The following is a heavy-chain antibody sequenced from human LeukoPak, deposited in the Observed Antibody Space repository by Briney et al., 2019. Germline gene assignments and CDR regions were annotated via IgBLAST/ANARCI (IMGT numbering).Heavy chain of an antibody. CDR2: ISGSGGFT. J-gene: IGHJ4*02. Sequence: GGSLRLSCAASGFTFSSYGMSWVRQAPGKGLEWVSGISGSGGFTYYADSLKSRFTISRDNSKNMLYLQMNSLRVEDTAVYYCAKGHGSTWYDGLYYFDYWGQGILVTVSS. CDR3: AKGHGSTWYDGLYYFDY. D-gene: IGHD6-13*01. V-gene: IGHV3-23*01. CDR1: GFTFSSYG.